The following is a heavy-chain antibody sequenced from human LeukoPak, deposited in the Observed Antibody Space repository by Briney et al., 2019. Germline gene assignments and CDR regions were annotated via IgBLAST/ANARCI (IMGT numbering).Heavy chain of an antibody. V-gene: IGHV1-18*01. D-gene: IGHD3-9*01. CDR3: ALRYFDWLFHY. CDR1: GYTFTSYC. CDR2: ISAYNGNT. J-gene: IGHJ4*02. Sequence: RASVKVSCKASGYTFTSYCISWVRQAPGQGLEWMGWISAYNGNTNYAQRLQGRVTMTTDTSTSTAYMELKSLRSDDTAVYYCALRYFDWLFHYWGQGTLVTVSS.